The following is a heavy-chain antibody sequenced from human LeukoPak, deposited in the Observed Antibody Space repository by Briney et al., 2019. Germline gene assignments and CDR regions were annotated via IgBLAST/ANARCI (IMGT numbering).Heavy chain of an antibody. CDR3: AKDREGTTFDN. J-gene: IGHJ4*02. CDR2: ISYDGSNK. Sequence: GRSLRLSCAASGFTFSNYDMHWVRQAPGKGLEWVAVISYDGSNKYYADSVKGRFTISRDNSKNTVYLQMNSLRAEDTAVYYCAKDREGTTFDNWGQGTLVTVPS. CDR1: GFTFSNYD. V-gene: IGHV3-30*18. D-gene: IGHD1-7*01.